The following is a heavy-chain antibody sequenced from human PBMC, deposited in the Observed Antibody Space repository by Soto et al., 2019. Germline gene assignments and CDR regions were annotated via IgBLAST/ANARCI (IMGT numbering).Heavy chain of an antibody. Sequence: TLSLTCTVSGGSFSSDYWSWIRQPPGKGLEWIGYIDSSGSTNDNPSLKSRVTISLDTSKSQFSLKLSSVTAADTAVYYCARAPRYSSSTYYFEDWGQGTLVTVSS. D-gene: IGHD6-6*01. CDR3: ARAPRYSSSTYYFED. CDR2: IDSSGST. V-gene: IGHV4-59*01. CDR1: GGSFSSDY. J-gene: IGHJ4*02.